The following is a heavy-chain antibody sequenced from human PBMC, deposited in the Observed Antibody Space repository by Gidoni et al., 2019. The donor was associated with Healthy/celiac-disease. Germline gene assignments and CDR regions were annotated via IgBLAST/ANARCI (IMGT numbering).Heavy chain of an antibody. D-gene: IGHD3-22*01. J-gene: IGHJ4*02. CDR1: GFTFSRYG. Sequence: QVQLVESGGGVVQPGRSLRLSCAASGFTFSRYGMHWVRQAPGKGVEWVAVIWYDGSNKYYADSVKGRFTISRDNSKNTLYLQMNSLRAEDTAVYYCAKGDSSGYSVDYWGQGTLVTVSS. CDR2: IWYDGSNK. V-gene: IGHV3-33*06. CDR3: AKGDSSGYSVDY.